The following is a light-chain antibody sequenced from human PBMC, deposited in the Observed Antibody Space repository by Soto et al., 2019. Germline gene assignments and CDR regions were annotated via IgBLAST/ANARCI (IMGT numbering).Light chain of an antibody. J-gene: IGLJ1*01. CDR2: GNS. CDR1: SSNIGAGYD. V-gene: IGLV1-40*01. Sequence: QSVLTQPPSVSGAPGQRVAISCTGSSSNIGAGYDVHWYQQLRGAAPKVLIYGNSNRPSGVPDRFSGSQSGTSASLAITGLQAEDEADYYCQSYDSSLSGYVFGTGTKVTVL. CDR3: QSYDSSLSGYV.